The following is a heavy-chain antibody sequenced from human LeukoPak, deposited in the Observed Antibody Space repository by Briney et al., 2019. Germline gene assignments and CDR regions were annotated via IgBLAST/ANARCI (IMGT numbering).Heavy chain of an antibody. J-gene: IGHJ4*02. CDR2: ISGSGGST. CDR3: AKDIDGAVAGSDY. D-gene: IGHD6-19*01. Sequence: PGGSLRLSCAASGFTFSSYAVSWVRQAPGKGLEWVSAISGSGGSTYYADSVKGRFTISRDNSKNTLYLQMNSLRAEDTAVYYCAKDIDGAVAGSDYWGQGTLVTVSS. CDR1: GFTFSSYA. V-gene: IGHV3-23*01.